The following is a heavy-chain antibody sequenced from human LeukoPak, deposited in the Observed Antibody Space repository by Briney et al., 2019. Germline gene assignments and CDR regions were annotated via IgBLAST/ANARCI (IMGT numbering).Heavy chain of an antibody. V-gene: IGHV4-59*08. J-gene: IGHJ3*02. CDR2: VYYSGST. Sequence: PSETLSLTCTVSGGSMSRYYWSWIRQPPGKGLEWIGYVYYSGSTSYNPSLKSRVTISLDTSKHQFSLKLNSVTAADTAVYYCARHAYCGGDCFGGAFEIWGQGTMVTVSS. D-gene: IGHD2-21*02. CDR3: ARHAYCGGDCFGGAFEI. CDR1: GGSMSRYY.